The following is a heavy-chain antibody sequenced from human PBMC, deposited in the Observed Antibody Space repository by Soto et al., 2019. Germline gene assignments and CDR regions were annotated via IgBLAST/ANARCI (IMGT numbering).Heavy chain of an antibody. CDR3: ARRGSCSSFFYDS. J-gene: IGHJ4*02. D-gene: IGHD6-6*01. CDR2: IDPSDSYI. CDR1: GYSFTSSW. V-gene: IGHV5-10-1*03. Sequence: EVQLVQSGAEVKKPGESLGISCQGSGYSFTSSWISWVRQMPGEGLEWMGRIDPSDSYINYSPSFQGRVTISADKSISTAYLQWSSLKASDTAMYYCARRGSCSSFFYDSWGQGTLVTVSS.